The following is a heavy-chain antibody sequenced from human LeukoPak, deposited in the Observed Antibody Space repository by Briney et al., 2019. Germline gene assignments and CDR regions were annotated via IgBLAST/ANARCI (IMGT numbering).Heavy chain of an antibody. CDR3: AGEGGRGGSTFDY. V-gene: IGHV3-66*01. CDR2: IYSGGRI. D-gene: IGHD2-15*01. Sequence: GGSLRLSCAASGFTVSTNYMSWVRQAPGKGLEWVSVIYSGGRIYYRDSVKGRFTISRDISKNTLYLQMSSLRVEDTAVYYCAGEGGRGGSTFDYWGQGTLVTVSS. CDR1: GFTVSTNY. J-gene: IGHJ4*02.